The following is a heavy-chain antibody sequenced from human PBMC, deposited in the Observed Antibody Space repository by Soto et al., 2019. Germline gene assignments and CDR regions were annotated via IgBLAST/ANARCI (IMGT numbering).Heavy chain of an antibody. J-gene: IGHJ4*02. Sequence: QVQLVESRAEVKKPGASVKVSCKASGYTLTSYNMHWVRQAPGQGLAWMGIINPSGGSTSYAQNYQDRITMTRDTSTTTVYMELSSLRSDDTAVYFCARGDYDVLTGHYPLDYWCQGTLVTVSS. CDR1: GYTLTSYN. D-gene: IGHD3-9*01. CDR2: INPSGGST. CDR3: ARGDYDVLTGHYPLDY. V-gene: IGHV1-46*01.